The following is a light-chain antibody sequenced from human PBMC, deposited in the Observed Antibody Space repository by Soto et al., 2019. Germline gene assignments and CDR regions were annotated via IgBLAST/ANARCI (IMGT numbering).Light chain of an antibody. CDR1: RDIGTY. V-gene: IGKV1-9*01. J-gene: IGKJ2*01. Sequence: IQLTQSPSSLSASVGDRVAITCRASRDIGTYLAWYQQKAGKAPKLLMYVASTLQSGVPSRVGFSGSGTDFTLTISSLQPEDFATYYCQRLKSHPYTFGQGTKLEI. CDR3: QRLKSHPYT. CDR2: VAS.